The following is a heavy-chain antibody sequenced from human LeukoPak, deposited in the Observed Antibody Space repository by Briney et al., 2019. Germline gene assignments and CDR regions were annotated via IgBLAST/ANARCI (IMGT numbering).Heavy chain of an antibody. V-gene: IGHV3-30*18. CDR2: ISYEGGTQ. CDR1: GVTLSPYG. CDR3: AKEGTPQVSTWYDL. J-gene: IGHJ5*02. Sequence: GGSLRLSCAASGVTLSPYGMHWVRQAPGKGLEWVAVISYEGGTQHYADSVKGRFIISRDNPRNTLYLQMNILRTEDTAVYYCAKEGTPQVSTWYDLWDQGTQVIVSS. D-gene: IGHD3-10*01.